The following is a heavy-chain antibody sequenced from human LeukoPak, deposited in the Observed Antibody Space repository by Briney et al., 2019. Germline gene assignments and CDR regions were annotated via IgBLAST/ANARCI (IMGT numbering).Heavy chain of an antibody. CDR1: GYTLTELS. CDR2: VDPEDGET. J-gene: IGHJ3*02. D-gene: IGHD6-19*01. V-gene: IGHV1-24*01. CDR3: ATDPLRVAAGGDAFDI. Sequence: ASVKVSCKVSGYTLTELSMHWVRQAPGKGLEWMGGVDPEDGETIYAQKFQGRVTMTEDTSTDTAYMELSSLGSEDTVVYYCATDPLRVAAGGDAFDIWGQGTMVTVSS.